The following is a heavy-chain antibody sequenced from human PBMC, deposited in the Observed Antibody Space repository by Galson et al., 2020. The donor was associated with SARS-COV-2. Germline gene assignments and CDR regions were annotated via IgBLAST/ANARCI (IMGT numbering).Heavy chain of an antibody. Sequence: GESLKISCTASGFAFNTYTMNWVRQAPGKGLEWVSSISGGRDIDIYYADSVKGRFTISRDNAKNSLYLQMNSLRAEDTAIYYCVRNYPTDFDILTGYSQGWFDPWGQGILVTVSS. CDR2: ISGGRDIDI. V-gene: IGHV3-21*01. CDR1: GFAFNTYT. D-gene: IGHD3-9*01. CDR3: VRNYPTDFDILTGYSQGWFDP. J-gene: IGHJ5*02.